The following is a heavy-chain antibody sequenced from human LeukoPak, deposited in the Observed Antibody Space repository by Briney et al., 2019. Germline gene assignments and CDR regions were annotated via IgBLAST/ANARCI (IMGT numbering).Heavy chain of an antibody. Sequence: GASVKVSCKASGGTFSSYAISWVRQAPGQGLAWMGGIIPIFGTANYAQKFQGRVTITADESTSTAYMELSSLRSEDTAVYYCARVSTYYDYIWGSYYFDYWGQGTLVTVSS. V-gene: IGHV1-69*13. D-gene: IGHD3-16*01. CDR3: ARVSTYYDYIWGSYYFDY. CDR2: IIPIFGTA. J-gene: IGHJ4*02. CDR1: GGTFSSYA.